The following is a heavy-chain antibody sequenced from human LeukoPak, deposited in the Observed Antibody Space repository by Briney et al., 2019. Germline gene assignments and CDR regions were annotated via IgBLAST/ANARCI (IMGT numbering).Heavy chain of an antibody. J-gene: IGHJ4*02. CDR1: GFTFSSYG. Sequence: GGSLRLSCAASGFTFSSYGMSWVRQAPGKGLEWVSAISGSGGSTYYADSVKGRFTISRDNSKNTLYLQMNSLRAEDTAVYYCAKDRHQDYYGSGYPNDYWGQGTLVTVSS. D-gene: IGHD3-10*01. CDR3: AKDRHQDYYGSGYPNDY. CDR2: ISGSGGST. V-gene: IGHV3-23*01.